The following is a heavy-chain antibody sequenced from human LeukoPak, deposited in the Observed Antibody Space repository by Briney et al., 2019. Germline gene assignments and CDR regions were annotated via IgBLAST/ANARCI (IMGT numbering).Heavy chain of an antibody. V-gene: IGHV3-21*01. J-gene: IGHJ4*02. CDR1: GFTFSSYS. D-gene: IGHD1-26*01. Sequence: PGGSLRLSCAASGFTFSSYSMNWVHQAPGKGLEWVSSISSSSSYIYYADSVKGRFTISRDNAKNSLYLQMNSLRAEDTAVYYCARDPVGATRSYYFDYWGQGTLVTVSS. CDR2: ISSSSSYI. CDR3: ARDPVGATRSYYFDY.